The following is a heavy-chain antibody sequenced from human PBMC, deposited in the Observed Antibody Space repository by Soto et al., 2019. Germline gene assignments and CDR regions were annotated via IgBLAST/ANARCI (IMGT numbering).Heavy chain of an antibody. D-gene: IGHD6-13*01. J-gene: IGHJ6*03. V-gene: IGHV1-69*02. CDR3: ERGYSSSWYDYYYMDV. CDR2: IIPILGIA. CDR1: GGTFSSYT. Sequence: QVQLVQSGAEVKKPGSSVKVSCKASGGTFSSYTISWVRQAPGQGLEWMGRIIPILGIANYAQKFQGRVTITADKSTSTAYMELSSLRSEDTAVYYCERGYSSSWYDYYYMDVWGKGTTVTVSS.